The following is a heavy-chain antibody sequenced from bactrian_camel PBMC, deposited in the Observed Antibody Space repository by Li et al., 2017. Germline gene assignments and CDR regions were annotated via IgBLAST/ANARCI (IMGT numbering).Heavy chain of an antibody. J-gene: IGHJ4*01. CDR3: AADSRPTIRCWDYDPYEYNN. D-gene: IGHD4*01. CDR1: GNYVTVFC. CDR2: IWTNTGST. Sequence: HVQLVESGGDSVQAGGSLRLSCAASGNYVTVFCMAWFRQAPGKEREGVARIWTNTGSTNYADSVKGRFTVSQDNVKNTLTLQMASLKPEDTAMYYCAADSRPTIRCWDYDPYEYNNWGQGTQVTVS. V-gene: IGHV3S63*01.